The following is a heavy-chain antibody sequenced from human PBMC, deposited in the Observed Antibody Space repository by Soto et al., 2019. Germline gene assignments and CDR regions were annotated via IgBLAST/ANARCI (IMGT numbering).Heavy chain of an antibody. V-gene: IGHV4-4*07. CDR3: ARLRLPRGLDS. D-gene: IGHD5-12*01. CDR2: TYIRGST. J-gene: IGHJ4*02. Sequence: SETLSLTCTVSGGSISGYYCSWIRQPAGKGLEWIGRTYIRGSTIYNPSLKSRVTMSVDTSKNQFSLRLTSVTAADTAVYFCARLRLPRGLDSWGQGTLVTVSS. CDR1: GGSISGYY.